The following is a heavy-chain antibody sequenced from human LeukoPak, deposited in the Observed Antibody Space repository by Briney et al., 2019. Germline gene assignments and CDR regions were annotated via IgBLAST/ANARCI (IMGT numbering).Heavy chain of an antibody. CDR1: GASIFSGNW. Sequence: SETLSLTCAVSGASIFSGNWWSWVRQPPGKGLEWIGEIYHSGRANYNSSLKSRVTISVDTSKNQFSLKLSSVTAADTAVYYCARPHRAGWFDPWGQGTLVTVSS. CDR3: ARPHRAGWFDP. CDR2: IYHSGRA. D-gene: IGHD6-13*01. V-gene: IGHV4-4*02. J-gene: IGHJ5*02.